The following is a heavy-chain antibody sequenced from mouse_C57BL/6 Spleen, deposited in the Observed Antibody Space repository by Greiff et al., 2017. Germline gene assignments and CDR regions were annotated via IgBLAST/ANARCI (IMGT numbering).Heavy chain of an antibody. D-gene: IGHD1-1*01. Sequence: QVQLQQPGAELVKPGASVKLSCKASGYTFTSYWLHWVKQRPGQGLEWIGMIHPNSGCTHYNAQFKSKATLTVDKTSSEAYMQLSSLTSEASAVYYCARPVVATDGRGYWGQGTSVTVSS. J-gene: IGHJ4*01. V-gene: IGHV1-64*01. CDR1: GYTFTSYW. CDR2: IHPNSGCT. CDR3: ARPVVATDGRGY.